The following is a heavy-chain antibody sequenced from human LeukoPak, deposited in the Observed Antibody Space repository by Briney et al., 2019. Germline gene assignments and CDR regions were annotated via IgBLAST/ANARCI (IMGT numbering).Heavy chain of an antibody. V-gene: IGHV1-2*04. CDR3: AREADYVWGSYRLYYFDY. CDR1: GYTFTGYY. CDR2: INPNSGGT. Sequence: ASVKVSCKASGYTFTGYYMHWVRQAPGQGLEWMGWINPNSGGTNYAQKFQGWVTMTRDTSISTAYMELSRLRSDDTAVYYCAREADYVWGSYRLYYFDYWGQGTLVTVSS. J-gene: IGHJ4*02. D-gene: IGHD3-16*01.